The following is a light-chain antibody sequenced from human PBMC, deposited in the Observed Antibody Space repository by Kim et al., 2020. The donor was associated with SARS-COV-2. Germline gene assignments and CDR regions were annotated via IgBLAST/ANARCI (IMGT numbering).Light chain of an antibody. CDR2: KAS. CDR1: QSISSW. Sequence: DIQMTQSLSTVSASVGDRVTITCRASQSISSWLAWYQQKPGKAPKLLIYKASSLESGVPPRFSGGGSGTDFTLTINSLQPDDFATYYCKQYSSYPHTFGGGTKLEI. J-gene: IGKJ4*01. V-gene: IGKV1-5*03. CDR3: KQYSSYPHT.